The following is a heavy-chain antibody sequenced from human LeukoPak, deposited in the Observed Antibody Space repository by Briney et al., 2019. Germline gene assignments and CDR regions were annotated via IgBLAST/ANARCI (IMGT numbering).Heavy chain of an antibody. J-gene: IGHJ6*03. Sequence: SVKVSCKASGGTFSSYAISWVRQAPGQGLEWMGRIIPILGIANYAQKFQGRVTITADKSTSTAYMELSSLRSEDTAVYYCARDGQLRFFRRDYYYMDVWGKGTTVTVSS. CDR1: GGTFSSYA. CDR3: ARDGQLRFFRRDYYYMDV. CDR2: IIPILGIA. V-gene: IGHV1-69*04. D-gene: IGHD3-3*01.